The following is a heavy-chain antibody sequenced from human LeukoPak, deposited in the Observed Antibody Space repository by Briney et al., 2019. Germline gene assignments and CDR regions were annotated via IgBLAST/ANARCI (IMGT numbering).Heavy chain of an antibody. CDR2: INPNSGGT. Sequence: ASVKVSCKASGYTFTGYYMHWVRQAPGQGLEWMGWINPNSGGTNYAQKFQGRVTMTRDTSISTAYMELSRLRSDDTAVYYCARDLVATIVDYYYYMDVWGKGTTVTVS. CDR1: GYTFTGYY. J-gene: IGHJ6*03. D-gene: IGHD5-12*01. V-gene: IGHV1-2*02. CDR3: ARDLVATIVDYYYYMDV.